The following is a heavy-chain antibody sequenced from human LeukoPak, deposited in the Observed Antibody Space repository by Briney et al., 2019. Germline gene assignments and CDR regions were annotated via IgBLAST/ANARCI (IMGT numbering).Heavy chain of an antibody. CDR1: GFTFSSYG. Sequence: GGSLRLSCAASGFTFSSYGMHWVRQAPGKGLEWVAFIRYDGSNKYYADSVKGRFTISRDNSKNTLYLQMNSLRAEDTAVYYCAKDLTDGIVGATTFDYWGQGTLVTVSS. D-gene: IGHD1-26*01. J-gene: IGHJ4*02. V-gene: IGHV3-30*02. CDR2: IRYDGSNK. CDR3: AKDLTDGIVGATTFDY.